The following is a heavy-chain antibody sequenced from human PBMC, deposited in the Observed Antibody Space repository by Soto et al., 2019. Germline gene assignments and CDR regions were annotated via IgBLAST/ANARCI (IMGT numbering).Heavy chain of an antibody. CDR1: GYTFTSYG. CDR2: ISAHNGNT. Sequence: GASVKVSCKASGYTFTSYGISWVRQAPGQGLEWRGWISAHNGNTKYAQKLQGRVTMTTDTSTSTAYTELRSLRSDDTAVYYCARDLGYGSPNWFVAWGQGTLVTVSS. CDR3: ARDLGYGSPNWFVA. J-gene: IGHJ5*02. D-gene: IGHD5-18*01. V-gene: IGHV1-18*01.